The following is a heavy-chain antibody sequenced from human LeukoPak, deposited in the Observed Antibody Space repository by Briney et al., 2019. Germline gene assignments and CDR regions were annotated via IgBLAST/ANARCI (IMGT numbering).Heavy chain of an antibody. CDR3: ARGATPGSY. CDR1: GFTFSSYS. D-gene: IGHD4-23*01. J-gene: IGHJ4*02. V-gene: IGHV3-48*04. Sequence: GGSLRLSCAASGFTFSSYSMNWVRQAPGKGLEWVSYISSSSTIYYADSVKGRFTISRDNAKNSLYLQMNSLRAEDTAVYYCARGATPGSYWGQGTLVTVSS. CDR2: ISSSSTI.